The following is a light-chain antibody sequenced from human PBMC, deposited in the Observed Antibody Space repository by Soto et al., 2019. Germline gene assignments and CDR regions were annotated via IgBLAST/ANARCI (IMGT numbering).Light chain of an antibody. CDR2: DTS. J-gene: IGLJ2*01. CDR3: LLYYSGARRHVV. CDR1: TGAVTSGHY. V-gene: IGLV7-46*01. Sequence: QAVVTQEPSLTVSPGGTVTLTCGSSTGAVTSGHYPYWFQQKPGQAPRTLIYDTSNKHSWTPARFSGSLLGGKAALTLSGAQPEDEAEYYCLLYYSGARRHVVFGGGTKLTVL.